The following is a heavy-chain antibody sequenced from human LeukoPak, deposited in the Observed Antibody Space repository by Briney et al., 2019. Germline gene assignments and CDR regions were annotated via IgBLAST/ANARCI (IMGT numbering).Heavy chain of an antibody. V-gene: IGHV4-39*01. D-gene: IGHD6-19*01. CDR2: IYYSGST. J-gene: IGHJ4*02. CDR3: SGLGGRRPYDY. Sequence: SQTLSLTCTVSGGSISSSSYYWGWIRQPPGKGLEWIGSIYYSGSTYYNPSLKSRVTISVDTSKNQFSLKLSSVTAADTAVYYCSGLGGRRPYDYWGQGTLVTASS. CDR1: GGSISSSSYY.